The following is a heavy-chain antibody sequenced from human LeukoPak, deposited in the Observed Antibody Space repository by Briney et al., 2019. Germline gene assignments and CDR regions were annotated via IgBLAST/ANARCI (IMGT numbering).Heavy chain of an antibody. D-gene: IGHD6-19*01. CDR3: AKPGYSSGWYDFVDY. Sequence: GGSLRLSCAASGFTFSSYAMSWVRQAPGKGLEWVSAISGSGGSTYYADSVKGRCTISRDNSKNTLYLQMNSLRAEDTAVYYCAKPGYSSGWYDFVDYWGQGTLVTVSS. V-gene: IGHV3-23*01. J-gene: IGHJ4*02. CDR1: GFTFSSYA. CDR2: ISGSGGST.